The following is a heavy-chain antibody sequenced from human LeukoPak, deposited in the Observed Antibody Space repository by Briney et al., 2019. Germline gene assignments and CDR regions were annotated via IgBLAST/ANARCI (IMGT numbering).Heavy chain of an antibody. V-gene: IGHV4-59*01. CDR2: ISYSGST. Sequence: PSETLSLPRTVSGGSLRSYYWSWTTHPPAKGLVGIGDISYSGSTNYNPSLTSRVTMSVDTSKNQFSLKLSSVTAADTAVYYCASSRRGGDCFDYWGQGTLVTVSS. CDR3: ASSRRGGDCFDY. D-gene: IGHD2-21*02. J-gene: IGHJ4*02. CDR1: GGSLRSYY.